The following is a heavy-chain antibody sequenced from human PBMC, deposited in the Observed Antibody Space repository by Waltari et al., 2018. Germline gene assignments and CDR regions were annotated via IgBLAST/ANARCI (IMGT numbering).Heavy chain of an antibody. CDR2: ITPFNGNT. V-gene: IGHV1-45*02. CDR3: ARDSPMYCSSTSCYYFALDY. Sequence: QMQLVQSGAEVKKTGSSVKVSCKASGYTFTYRYLHWVRQAPGQALEWMGWITPFNGNTNYAQKFQDRVTITRDRSMSTAYMELSRLRSDDTAVYYCARDSPMYCSSTSCYYFALDYWGQGTLVTVSS. J-gene: IGHJ4*02. CDR1: GYTFTYRY. D-gene: IGHD2-2*01.